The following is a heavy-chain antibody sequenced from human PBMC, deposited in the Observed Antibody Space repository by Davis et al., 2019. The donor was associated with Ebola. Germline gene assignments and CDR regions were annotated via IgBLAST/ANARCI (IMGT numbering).Heavy chain of an antibody. V-gene: IGHV4-59*12. CDR3: ARDSSGWYNYYYYSGMDV. Sequence: LRLSCTVSGGSINSYYWGWIRQPPGKGLEWVGYISYSGSTNYNPSLKSRVTMSVDTSKNQFSLKLSSVTAADTAVYYCARDSSGWYNYYYYSGMDVWGQGTTVTVSS. J-gene: IGHJ6*02. CDR1: GGSINSYY. CDR2: ISYSGST. D-gene: IGHD6-19*01.